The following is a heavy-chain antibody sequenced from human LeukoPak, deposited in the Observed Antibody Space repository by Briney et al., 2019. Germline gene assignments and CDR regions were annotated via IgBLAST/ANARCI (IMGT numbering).Heavy chain of an antibody. CDR1: GGSFSGYY. CDR2: INHSGST. D-gene: IGHD6-13*01. Sequence: PSETLSLTCAVYGGSFSGYYWSWIRQPPGKGLEWIGEINHSGSTNYNPSLKSRVTTSVDTSKNQFSLKLSSVTAADTAVYYCARGGLAAAGFFDYWGQGTLVTVSS. J-gene: IGHJ4*02. V-gene: IGHV4-34*01. CDR3: ARGGLAAAGFFDY.